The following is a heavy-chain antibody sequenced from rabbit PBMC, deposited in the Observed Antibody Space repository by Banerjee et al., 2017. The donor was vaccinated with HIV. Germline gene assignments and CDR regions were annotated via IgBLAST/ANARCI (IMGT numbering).Heavy chain of an antibody. CDR1: GFSFSSNE. Sequence: QSLEESGGDLVKPGASLTLTCTASGFSFSSNEMCWVRQAPGKGLEWIGCIYTGSGNTYYASWVNGRFTISKTSSTTVTLQMTSLTAADTATYFCARDLAGVIGWNFNLWGPSTLVTVS. CDR3: ARDLAGVIGWNFNL. J-gene: IGHJ4*01. V-gene: IGHV1S40*01. CDR2: IYTGSGNT. D-gene: IGHD4-1*01.